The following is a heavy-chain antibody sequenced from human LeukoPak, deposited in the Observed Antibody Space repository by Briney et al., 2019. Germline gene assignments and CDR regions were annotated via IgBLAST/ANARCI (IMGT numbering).Heavy chain of an antibody. Sequence: RSSETLSLTCAVYGGSFSGYYWSWIRQPPGKGLEWIGEINHSGSTNYNPSLKSRVTISVDTSKNQFSLKLSSVTAADTAVYYCARGKGGRRITMVRGYYYYYYMDVWGKGTTVTVSS. D-gene: IGHD3-10*01. CDR3: ARGKGGRRITMVRGYYYYYYMDV. J-gene: IGHJ6*03. V-gene: IGHV4-34*01. CDR1: GGSFSGYY. CDR2: INHSGST.